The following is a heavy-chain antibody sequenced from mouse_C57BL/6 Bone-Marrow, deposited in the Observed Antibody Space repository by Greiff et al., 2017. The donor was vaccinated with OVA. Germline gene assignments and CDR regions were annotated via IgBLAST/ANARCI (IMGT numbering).Heavy chain of an antibody. Sequence: QVQLQQPGAELVMPGASVKLSCKASGYTFTSYWMHWVKQRPGQGLEWIGEIDPSDSYTNYNQKFKGKSTLTVDKSSSTAYMQLSSLTSEDSAVYYCARRRDYSYYFYYWGQGTTLTVSS. V-gene: IGHV1-69*01. CDR2: IDPSDSYT. CDR3: ARRRDYSYYFYY. CDR1: GYTFTSYW. J-gene: IGHJ2*01. D-gene: IGHD2-13*01.